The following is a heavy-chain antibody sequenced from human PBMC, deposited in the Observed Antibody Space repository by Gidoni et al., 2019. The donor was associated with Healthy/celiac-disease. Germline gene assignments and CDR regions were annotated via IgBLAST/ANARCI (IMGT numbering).Heavy chain of an antibody. J-gene: IGHJ6*02. CDR2: ISWNSGSI. D-gene: IGHD6-13*01. V-gene: IGHV3-9*01. CDR1: GFTFDDYA. Sequence: EVQLVESGGGLVPPGRSLRLSCAASGFTFDDYAMHWVRQAPGKGLEWVSGISWNSGSIGYADSVKGRFTISRDNAKNSLYLQMNSLRAEDTAVYYCAKDSTPKAAAGTNYYYGMDVWGQGTTVTVSS. CDR3: AKDSTPKAAAGTNYYYGMDV.